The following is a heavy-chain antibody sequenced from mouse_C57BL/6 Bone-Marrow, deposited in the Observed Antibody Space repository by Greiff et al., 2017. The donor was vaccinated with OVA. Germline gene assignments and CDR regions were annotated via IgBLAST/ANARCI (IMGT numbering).Heavy chain of an antibody. Sequence: EVQLQQSGPELVKPGASVKMSCKASGYTFTDYNMHWVKQSHGKSLEWIGYINPNNGGTSYNQKFKGKATLTVNKSSSTAYMELRSLTSEDSAVYYCARREVIYYGSSYHYAMDYWGQGTPVTVSS. CDR2: INPNNGGT. CDR3: ARREVIYYGSSYHYAMDY. D-gene: IGHD1-1*01. V-gene: IGHV1-22*01. CDR1: GYTFTDYN. J-gene: IGHJ4*01.